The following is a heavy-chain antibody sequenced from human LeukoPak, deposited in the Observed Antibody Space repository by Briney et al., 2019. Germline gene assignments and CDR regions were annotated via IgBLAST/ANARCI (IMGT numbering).Heavy chain of an antibody. CDR3: ARSRQQWLVPDY. Sequence: ASVKVSCKASGYTFISYGISWVRQAPGQGLEWMGWISAYNGNTNYAQKLQGRVTMTTDTSTSTAYMELRSLRSDDTAVYYCARSRQQWLVPDYWGQGTLVTVSS. V-gene: IGHV1-18*01. D-gene: IGHD6-19*01. J-gene: IGHJ4*02. CDR2: ISAYNGNT. CDR1: GYTFISYG.